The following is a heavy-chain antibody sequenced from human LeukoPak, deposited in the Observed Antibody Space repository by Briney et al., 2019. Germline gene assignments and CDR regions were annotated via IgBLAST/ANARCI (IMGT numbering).Heavy chain of an antibody. CDR3: AKAVYSGGYGGYYFDY. J-gene: IGHJ4*02. CDR2: FSVSGANT. CDR1: GFTFSSYG. Sequence: GGSLRLSCAASGFTFSSYGMSWVGQAPGTGLEWASGFSVSGANTYYADSVKGRFTISRDNSKNTLYLQMNGLRAEDTAIYYCAKAVYSGGYGGYYFDYWGQGTLVTVSS. D-gene: IGHD1-26*01. V-gene: IGHV3-23*01.